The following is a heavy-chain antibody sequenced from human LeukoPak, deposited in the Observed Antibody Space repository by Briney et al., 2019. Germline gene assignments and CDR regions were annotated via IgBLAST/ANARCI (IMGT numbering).Heavy chain of an antibody. CDR3: AMISSTSFYYYGMDV. D-gene: IGHD2-2*01. CDR1: GFTFSSYS. J-gene: IGHJ6*02. CDR2: ISGSGGST. Sequence: GGSLRLSCAASGFTFSSYSMNWVRQAPGKGLEWVSAISGSGGSTYYADSVKGRFTISRDNSKNTLYLQMNSLRAEDTAVYYCAMISSTSFYYYGMDVWGQGTTVTVSS. V-gene: IGHV3-23*01.